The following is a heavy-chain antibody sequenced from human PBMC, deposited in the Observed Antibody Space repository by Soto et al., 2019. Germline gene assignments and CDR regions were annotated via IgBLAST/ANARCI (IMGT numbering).Heavy chain of an antibody. Sequence: EASVKVSCKASGYTFISFYMHWVRQAPGQGLEWMGGINPSSGDTVYAQKFQGRVTMTRDTSTNTAYMELTRLRFEDTAVYYCALLAPLSIPNSIDYWGQGTQVTVSS. CDR3: ALLAPLSIPNSIDY. D-gene: IGHD2-15*01. CDR2: INPSSGDT. J-gene: IGHJ4*02. CDR1: GYTFISFY. V-gene: IGHV1-46*01.